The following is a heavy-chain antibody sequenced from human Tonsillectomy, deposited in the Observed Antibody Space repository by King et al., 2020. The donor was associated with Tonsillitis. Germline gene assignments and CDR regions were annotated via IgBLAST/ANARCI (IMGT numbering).Heavy chain of an antibody. CDR3: AKDDFASFYYGMDV. Sequence: VQLVESGGGVVQPGRSLRLSCAASGFTFSSYAMHWVRQAPGKGLEWVAVISYDGSNKDYADSVKGRFTISRDNSKNTLYLQMSSLRAEDTAVYYCAKDDFASFYYGMDVWGQGTTVTVSS. CDR1: GFTFSSYA. J-gene: IGHJ6*02. CDR2: ISYDGSNK. V-gene: IGHV3-30*18. D-gene: IGHD2-21*02.